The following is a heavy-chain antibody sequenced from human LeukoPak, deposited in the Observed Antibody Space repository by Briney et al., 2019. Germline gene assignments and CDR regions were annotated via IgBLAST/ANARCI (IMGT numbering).Heavy chain of an antibody. V-gene: IGHV3-48*03. Sequence: GGSLRLSCTASGLTLSHFEMNWVRQTPGKGLQWVAHITGDGRTVYYADPVKGRFTISRDDTKNSLHLQMNTLSAEDSGLYYCAILDAGIQFDSWGPGTLVTVSS. CDR2: ITGDGRTV. D-gene: IGHD3-3*01. J-gene: IGHJ4*02. CDR3: AILDAGIQFDS. CDR1: GLTLSHFE.